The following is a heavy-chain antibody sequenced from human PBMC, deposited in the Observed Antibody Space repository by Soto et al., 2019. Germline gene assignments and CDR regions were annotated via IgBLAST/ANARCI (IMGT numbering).Heavy chain of an antibody. CDR1: GYTFTSYG. V-gene: IGHV1-18*01. J-gene: IGHJ4*02. D-gene: IGHD3-16*01. CDR3: ARDHDYDYIWGPFDY. Sequence: QVPLVQSGAEVKKPGASVKVSCKASGYTFTSYGISWVRQAPGQGLEWMGWISAYNGNTNYAQKLQGRVTMTTDTSTSTAYMELRSLRSDDTAVYYCARDHDYDYIWGPFDYWGQGTLVTVSS. CDR2: ISAYNGNT.